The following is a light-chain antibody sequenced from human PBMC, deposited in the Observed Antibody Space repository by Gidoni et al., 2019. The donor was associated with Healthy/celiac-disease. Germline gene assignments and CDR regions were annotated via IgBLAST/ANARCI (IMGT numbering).Light chain of an antibody. Sequence: DTSMTPSPYSVSPSVGDRVTITCRASQSISRELAWYQQKPGKAPKLLIYAASSLQSGVPSRFSGSGSGTDFTLTISSLQPEDFATYYCQQAYSIPHSFGQGTKLEIK. CDR3: QQAYSIPHS. CDR2: AAS. CDR1: QSISRE. V-gene: IGKV1-12*01. J-gene: IGKJ2*03.